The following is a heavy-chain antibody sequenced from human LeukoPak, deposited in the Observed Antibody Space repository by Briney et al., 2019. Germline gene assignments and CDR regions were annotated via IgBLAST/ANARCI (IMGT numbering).Heavy chain of an antibody. J-gene: IGHJ4*02. D-gene: IGHD5-12*01. CDR3: ARRGGGYDSLFDY. V-gene: IGHV4-59*01. CDR2: IYYSGST. CDR1: GGSISSYY. Sequence: SQTLSLTCTVSGGSISSYYWSWIRQPPGKGLEWIGYIYYSGSTNYNPSLKSRVTISVDTSKNQFPLKLSSVTAADTAVYYCARRGGGYDSLFDYWGQGTLVTVSS.